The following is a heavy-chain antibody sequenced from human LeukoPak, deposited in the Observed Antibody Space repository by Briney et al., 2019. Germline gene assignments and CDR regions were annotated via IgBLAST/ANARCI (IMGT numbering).Heavy chain of an antibody. CDR3: ARGPPGILRFLEWNFPLDY. CDR1: GYSFTGYY. Sequence: ASVKVSCKASGYSFTGYYMHWVRQAPGQGLEWMGWINPNSGDTKYAQKFQGRVTMTRDTSISTAYMELNSLRSDDTAMYYCARGPPGILRFLEWNFPLDYWGQGTLVTVSS. CDR2: INPNSGDT. J-gene: IGHJ4*02. D-gene: IGHD3-3*01. V-gene: IGHV1-2*02.